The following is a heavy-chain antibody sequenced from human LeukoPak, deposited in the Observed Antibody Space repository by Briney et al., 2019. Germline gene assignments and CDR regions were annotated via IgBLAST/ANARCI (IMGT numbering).Heavy chain of an antibody. CDR3: AKDLNDYGDYGY. D-gene: IGHD4-17*01. Sequence: GGSLRLSCAASGFTFSSYGMHWVRQAPGKGLEWVAFIRYDGSNKYYADSVKGRFTISVDNSKNTLYLQMNSLRAEDTAVYYCAKDLNDYGDYGYWGQGTLVTVSS. CDR2: IRYDGSNK. J-gene: IGHJ4*02. CDR1: GFTFSSYG. V-gene: IGHV3-30*02.